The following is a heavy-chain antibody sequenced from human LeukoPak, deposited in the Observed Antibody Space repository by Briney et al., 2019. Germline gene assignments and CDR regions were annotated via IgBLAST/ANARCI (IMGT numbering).Heavy chain of an antibody. CDR1: GFTFSSYA. V-gene: IGHV3-23*01. Sequence: GGSLRLSCAASGFTFSSYAMSWVRQAPGKGLEWVSAISGSGGSTYYADSVKGRFTISRDNAKNSLYLQMNSLRAEDTAVYYCARAASPYNSSFDPWGQGTLVTVSS. CDR3: ARAASPYNSSFDP. D-gene: IGHD6-13*01. J-gene: IGHJ5*02. CDR2: ISGSGGST.